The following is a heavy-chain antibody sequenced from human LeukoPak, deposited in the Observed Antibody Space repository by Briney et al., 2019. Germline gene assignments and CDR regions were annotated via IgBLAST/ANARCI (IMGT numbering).Heavy chain of an antibody. CDR3: ARDRSSGYPTNFDY. CDR2: IYYSGST. CDR1: GGSISSSSYY. Sequence: SETLSLTCTVSGGSISSSSYYWGWIRQPPGKGLEWIGCIYYSGSTYYNPSLKSRVTISVDTSKNQFSLKLSSVTAADTAVYYCARDRSSGYPTNFDYWGQGTLVTVSS. D-gene: IGHD3-22*01. V-gene: IGHV4-39*01. J-gene: IGHJ4*02.